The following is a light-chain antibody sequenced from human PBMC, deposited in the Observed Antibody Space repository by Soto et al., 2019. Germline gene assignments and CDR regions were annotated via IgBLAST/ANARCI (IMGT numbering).Light chain of an antibody. V-gene: IGKV1-27*01. CDR1: QGIYNY. CDR3: HKYNSALLT. J-gene: IGKJ5*01. CDR2: AAS. Sequence: DIQMTQSPSSLSASVGDRVTITCRASQGIYNYLAWYQQKPGKAPKLLIYAASTLEAGVPSRFSGSGSVTDFTLTISSLQPEDVATYYCHKYNSALLTFGQGTRLEIK.